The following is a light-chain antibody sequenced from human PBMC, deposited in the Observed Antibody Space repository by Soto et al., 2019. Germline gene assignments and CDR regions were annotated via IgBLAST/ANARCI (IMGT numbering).Light chain of an antibody. CDR1: QSVRSSS. J-gene: IGKJ1*01. CDR2: GAS. Sequence: EIVLTHSPGTLSLSPGEVAALSCRASQSVRSSSLAWYQQKPGQAPRLLIYGASSRATGIPDRFSGSGSGTDFTLTISRLEPEDFAVYYCQQYGSSPRTFGQGTKVDIK. V-gene: IGKV3-20*01. CDR3: QQYGSSPRT.